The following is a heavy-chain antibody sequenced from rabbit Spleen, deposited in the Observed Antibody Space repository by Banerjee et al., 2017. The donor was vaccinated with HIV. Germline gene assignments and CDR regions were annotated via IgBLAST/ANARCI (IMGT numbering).Heavy chain of an antibody. CDR1: GFSFGDRDV. CDR3: ARAGEGGDGYLNL. Sequence: QEQLVESGGGLVQPTGSLTLTCKASGFSFGDRDVMCWVRQAPGKGLEWIACINAATGKPVYATWAKGRFTISRTSSTTVTLQMASLTVADTATYFCARAGEGGDGYLNLWGPGTLVTVS. D-gene: IGHD5-1*01. V-gene: IGHV1S45*01. CDR2: INAATGKP. J-gene: IGHJ4*01.